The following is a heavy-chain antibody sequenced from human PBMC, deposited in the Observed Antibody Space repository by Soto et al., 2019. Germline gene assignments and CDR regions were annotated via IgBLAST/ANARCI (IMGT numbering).Heavy chain of an antibody. CDR3: TRFPMDSGDYSEDY. CDR1: GFTFSDSS. J-gene: IGHJ4*02. CDR2: IRSKLNAYAT. D-gene: IGHD1-26*01. V-gene: IGHV3-73*02. Sequence: EVQLVESGGGLVQPGGSLKLSCAASGFTFSDSSVHWVRQASGKGLEWVGHIRSKLNAYATAFAASVKGRFTISRDDSKNTAYLQMSSLKTDDTAVYYCTRFPMDSGDYSEDYWGQGTLVTVSS.